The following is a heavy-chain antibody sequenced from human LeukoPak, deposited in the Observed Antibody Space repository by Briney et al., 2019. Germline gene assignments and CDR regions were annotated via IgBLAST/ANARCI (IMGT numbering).Heavy chain of an antibody. D-gene: IGHD3-22*01. CDR3: ARATYYYDSSGYKTSNWIDP. CDR1: GGSFSGYY. Sequence: SETLSLTCAVYGGSFSGYYWSWIRQPPGKGLEWIGEINHSGSTNYNPSLKSRVTISVDTSKNQFSLKLSSVTAADTAVYYCARATYYYDSSGYKTSNWIDPWGQGTLVTVSS. V-gene: IGHV4-34*01. CDR2: INHSGST. J-gene: IGHJ5*02.